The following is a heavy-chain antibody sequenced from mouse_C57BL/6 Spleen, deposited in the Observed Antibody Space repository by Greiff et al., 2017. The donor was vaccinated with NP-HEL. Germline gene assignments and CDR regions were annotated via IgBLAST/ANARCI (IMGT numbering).Heavy chain of an antibody. J-gene: IGHJ2*01. V-gene: IGHV1-7*01. CDR1: GYTFTSYW. CDR2: INPSSGYT. Sequence: QVHVKQSGAELAKPGASVKLSCKASGYTFTSYWMHWVKQRPGQGLEWIGYINPSSGYTKYNQKFKDKATLTADKSSSAAYMQLSSLTYEDSAVYYCARGTTVDYFDYWGQGTTLTVSS. CDR3: ARGTTVDYFDY. D-gene: IGHD1-1*01.